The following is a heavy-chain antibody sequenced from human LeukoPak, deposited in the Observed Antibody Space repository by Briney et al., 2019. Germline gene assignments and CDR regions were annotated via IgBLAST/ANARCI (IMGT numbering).Heavy chain of an antibody. CDR1: RFTFSSYA. Sequence: PGGSLRLSCAASRFTFSSYAMSWVRQAPGKGLEWVSVIIGSGGSTFYADSVKGRFTISRDNSKNTLYLQMNSQRAEDTAVYYCAKQPISGSSTWYFDCWGQGTLVTVSS. V-gene: IGHV3-23*01. D-gene: IGHD6-13*01. J-gene: IGHJ4*02. CDR3: AKQPISGSSTWYFDC. CDR2: IIGSGGST.